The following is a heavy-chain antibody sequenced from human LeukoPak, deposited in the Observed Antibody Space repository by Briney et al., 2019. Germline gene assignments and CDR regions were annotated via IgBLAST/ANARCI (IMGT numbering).Heavy chain of an antibody. J-gene: IGHJ5*02. CDR1: GFSISGGYY. CDR2: MYYSGST. Sequence: SETLSLTCIVSGFSISGGYYWGWIRQSTGKGLEWIGTMYYSGSTYYNPSLKSRVTISIDTSKNQFSLKLSSVTAADTAVYYCARVSYMDYYGSGSYWFDPWGQGTLVTVSS. CDR3: ARVSYMDYYGSGSYWFDP. V-gene: IGHV4-38-2*02. D-gene: IGHD3-10*01.